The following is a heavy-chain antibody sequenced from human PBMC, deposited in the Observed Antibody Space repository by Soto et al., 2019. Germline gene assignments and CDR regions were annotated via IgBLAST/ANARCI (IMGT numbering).Heavy chain of an antibody. V-gene: IGHV3-7*01. D-gene: IGHD2-8*02. CDR3: ATYGAGGSYFDY. J-gene: IGHJ4*02. CDR1: VFTFSNYW. CDR2: IKQDGSEK. Sequence: PGRSLRLSWAASVFTFSNYWMSWVRQSPGKGLEWVANIKQDGSEKYYVDSVKGRFTISRDNAKNSLYLQMNSLRAEDTAVYLCATYGAGGSYFDYWGQGTLVTVSS.